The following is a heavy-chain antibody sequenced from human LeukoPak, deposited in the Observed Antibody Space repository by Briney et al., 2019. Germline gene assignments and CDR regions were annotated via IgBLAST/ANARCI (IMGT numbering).Heavy chain of an antibody. V-gene: IGHV3-15*01. CDR3: TTGAPRGYCSSTSCYGEGADY. Sequence: GGSLTLSCAASGFTFSNAWMSWVRQPPGKGLEWVGRIKSKTDGGTTDYAAPVKGRFPIPRDDSKNALYLQMNSLKTEDTGVYYCTTGAPRGYCSSTSCYGEGADYWGQGTLVTVSS. D-gene: IGHD2-2*01. J-gene: IGHJ4*02. CDR2: IKSKTDGGTT. CDR1: GFTFSNAW.